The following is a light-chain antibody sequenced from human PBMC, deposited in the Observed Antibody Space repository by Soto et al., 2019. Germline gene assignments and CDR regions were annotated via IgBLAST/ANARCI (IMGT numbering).Light chain of an antibody. CDR1: SSNIGDNS. Sequence: QSVLTQPPSMSAAPGQMVALSCSGTSSNIGDNSVSWYQHFPGTAPKVLIYDNNRRPSGIPDRFSGSKSGTSATLTIIGLQTGDEADYYCATWDSALSAGVFGGGTKVTVL. J-gene: IGLJ3*02. CDR3: ATWDSALSAGV. V-gene: IGLV1-51*01. CDR2: DNN.